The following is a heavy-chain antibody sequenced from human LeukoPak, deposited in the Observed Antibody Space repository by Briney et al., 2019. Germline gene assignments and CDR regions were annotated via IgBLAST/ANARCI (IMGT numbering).Heavy chain of an antibody. CDR1: GFTFSSSS. J-gene: IGHJ4*02. V-gene: IGHV3-48*01. D-gene: IGHD6-13*01. Sequence: GGSLRLSCAASGFTFSSSSMHWVRQAPGKGLEWVSYISSSSSTIYYAGSVKGRFTISRDNAKNSLYLQMNSLRAEDTAVYYCARGIAAGIDYWGQGTLVTVSS. CDR3: ARGIAAGIDY. CDR2: ISSSSSTI.